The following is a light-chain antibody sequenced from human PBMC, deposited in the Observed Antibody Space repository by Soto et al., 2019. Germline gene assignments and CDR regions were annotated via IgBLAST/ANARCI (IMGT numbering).Light chain of an antibody. CDR3: QHYNTYTWT. J-gene: IGKJ1*01. CDR1: QSISTW. CDR2: VAS. V-gene: IGKV1-5*01. Sequence: DIQMTQSPSTLSASVGDRVTVTCRASQSISTWLAWYQQKPGKAPKLLIYVASSLESGVPSRFSGSGSGTEFTLTISSLQPDDFETYYCQHYNTYTWTFGHGTKVEIK.